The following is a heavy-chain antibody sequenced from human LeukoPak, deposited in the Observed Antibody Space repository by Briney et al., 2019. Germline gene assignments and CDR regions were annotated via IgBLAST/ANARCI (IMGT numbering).Heavy chain of an antibody. CDR2: IYYSGST. D-gene: IGHD6-6*01. CDR3: ASPSSSSSTYDY. Sequence: SETLSLTCTVSGGAISSSNYYWGCIRQPPGKGLEWIGSIYYSGSTYYNPSLKSRVTISVDTSKNQFSLKLSSVTAADTAVYYCASPSSSSSTYDYWGQGTLVTVSS. CDR1: GGAISSSNYY. J-gene: IGHJ4*02. V-gene: IGHV4-39*01.